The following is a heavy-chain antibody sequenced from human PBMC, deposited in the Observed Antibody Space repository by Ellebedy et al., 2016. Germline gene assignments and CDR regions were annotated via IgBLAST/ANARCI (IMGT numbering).Heavy chain of an antibody. V-gene: IGHV5-51*01. J-gene: IGHJ3*01. D-gene: IGHD3-22*01. CDR2: IYAADSDI. Sequence: GESLKISCKGSGNSFTTHWSGWVRQMPGKGLEWMGIIYAADSDIRYSPSFQGQVTISADNSIRTVYLQWSSLKASDTAMYYCATSYANSGYDAFDVWGQGTMVTVSS. CDR3: ATSYANSGYDAFDV. CDR1: GNSFTTHW.